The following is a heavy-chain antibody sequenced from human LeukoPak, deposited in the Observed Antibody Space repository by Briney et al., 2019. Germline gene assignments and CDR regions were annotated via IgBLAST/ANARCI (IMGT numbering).Heavy chain of an antibody. J-gene: IGHJ4*02. Sequence: PSQTLSLTCTVSGGSISSGSYYGSWIRQPAGKGLESIWRIYTSGSTNYNPSLKSRVTISVDTSRNQFSLKLSSVTAADTAVYYCAGDSSGYQANFDYWGQGNLVTVSS. D-gene: IGHD3-22*01. CDR2: IYTSGST. CDR1: GGSISSGSYY. V-gene: IGHV4-61*02. CDR3: AGDSSGYQANFDY.